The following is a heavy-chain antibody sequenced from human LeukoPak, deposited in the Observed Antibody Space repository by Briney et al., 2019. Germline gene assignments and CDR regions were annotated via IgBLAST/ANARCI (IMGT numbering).Heavy chain of an antibody. CDR3: AREYYDFWSGKIFDY. CDR1: GYTFTGYY. V-gene: IGHV1-2*02. Sequence: ASVKVSCKASGYTFTGYYMHWVRQAPGQGLEWMGWINPNSGGTNYAQKFQGRVTMTRDTSISTAYMELSRLRSDDTAVYYCAREYYDFWSGKIFDYWGQGTLVTVSS. CDR2: INPNSGGT. D-gene: IGHD3-3*01. J-gene: IGHJ4*02.